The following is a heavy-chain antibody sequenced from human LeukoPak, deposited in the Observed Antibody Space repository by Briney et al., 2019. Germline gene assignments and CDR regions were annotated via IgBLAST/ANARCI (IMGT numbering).Heavy chain of an antibody. CDR1: GYTFTGYS. CDR2: INPNSGAT. J-gene: IGHJ4*02. D-gene: IGHD1-26*01. V-gene: IGHV1-2*02. CDR3: ATSGSYRIIDY. Sequence: ASVNVSCKASGYTFTGYSMHWVRQAPGQGLEWMGWINPNSGATNYAQTFQGRVTMTRDTSISTAYMELSRLRSDDTAVYYCATSGSYRIIDYWGQGTLVTVSS.